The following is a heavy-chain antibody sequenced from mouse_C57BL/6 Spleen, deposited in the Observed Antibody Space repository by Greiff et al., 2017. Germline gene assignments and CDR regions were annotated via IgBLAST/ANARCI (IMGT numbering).Heavy chain of an antibody. D-gene: IGHD3-3*01. V-gene: IGHV1-82*01. J-gene: IGHJ2*01. Sequence: QVQLQQSGPELVKPGASVKISCKASGYAFSSSWMNWVKQRPGKGLEWIGRIYPGDGDTNYNGKFKGKATLTADKSSSTAYMQLSSLTSEDSAVYFCARAGPYFDDWGQGTTLTVSS. CDR1: GYAFSSSW. CDR2: IYPGDGDT. CDR3: ARAGPYFDD.